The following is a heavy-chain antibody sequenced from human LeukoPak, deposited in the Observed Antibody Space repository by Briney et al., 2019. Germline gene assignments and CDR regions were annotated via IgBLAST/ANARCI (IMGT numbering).Heavy chain of an antibody. D-gene: IGHD6-13*01. CDR1: GFTFSTHA. Sequence: GGSLRLSCAASGFTFSTHAMTWVRQAPGKGPEWVSSIDSSGDYTFYADSVKGRFTISRDNSKDTLYLQLSGLRAEDTAIYYCGKEFSSGWFFWGQGTLVSVSS. CDR2: IDSSGDYT. CDR3: GKEFSSGWFF. V-gene: IGHV3-23*01. J-gene: IGHJ4*02.